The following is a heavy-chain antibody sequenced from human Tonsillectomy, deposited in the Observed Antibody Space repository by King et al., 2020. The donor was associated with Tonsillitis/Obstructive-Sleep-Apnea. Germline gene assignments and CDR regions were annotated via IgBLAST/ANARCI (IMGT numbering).Heavy chain of an antibody. J-gene: IGHJ4*02. D-gene: IGHD3-3*01. CDR1: GFTFSDAW. Sequence: VQLVESGGGLVKPGESLSLSCVASGFTFSDAWMSWVRQAPGKGLEWVGRIKSKPDGGTTDYAAPVKGRFTVSRDDSKDTLYLQMNSLKTEDTAVYYCPTHSGYYIHYWGQGTLVTVSS. CDR3: PTHSGYYIHY. V-gene: IGHV3-15*01. CDR2: IKSKPDGGTT.